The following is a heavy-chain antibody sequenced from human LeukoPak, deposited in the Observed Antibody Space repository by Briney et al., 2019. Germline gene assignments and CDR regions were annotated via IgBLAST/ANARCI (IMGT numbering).Heavy chain of an antibody. D-gene: IGHD6-19*01. CDR1: GFMFSYYA. CDR2: ISNDGTNK. V-gene: IGHV3-30*07. Sequence: PGGSLRLSCAASGFMFSYYAMHWVRQAPGKGLEWVAVISNDGTNKYYADSVKGRFTISRDNSKNTLYLQMNSLRAEDTAVYYCAKDTERYSSGWYDYWGQGTLVTVSS. CDR3: AKDTERYSSGWYDY. J-gene: IGHJ4*02.